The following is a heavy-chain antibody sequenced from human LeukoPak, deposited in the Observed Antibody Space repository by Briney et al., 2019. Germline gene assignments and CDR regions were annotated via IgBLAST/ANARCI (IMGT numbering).Heavy chain of an antibody. J-gene: IGHJ6*02. D-gene: IGHD1-1*01. CDR2: ISSSSSTI. CDR1: GFTFSSYS. CDR3: ARGDRAGTQFYYYYYGMDV. Sequence: PGGSLRLSCAASGFTFSSYSMNWVRQAPGKGLEWVSYISSSSSTIYYADSVKGRFTISRDNAKNSLYLQMNSLRDEDTAVYYCARGDRAGTQFYYYYYGMDVWGQGTTVTVSS. V-gene: IGHV3-48*02.